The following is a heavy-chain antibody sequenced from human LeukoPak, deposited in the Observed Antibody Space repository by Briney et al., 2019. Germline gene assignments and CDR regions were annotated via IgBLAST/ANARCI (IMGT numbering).Heavy chain of an antibody. CDR1: GFTFSNYG. CDR2: ISYDSEGD. D-gene: IGHD5-18*01. Sequence: PGRSLRLSCVTSGFTFSNYGMHWVRQLPGKGLEWVAVISYDSEGDYHVDSVKGRFTISRDNSKNTLYLQMGSLRAEDMAVYYCARARSSYGYGDAFDIWGQGTMVTVSS. CDR3: ARARSSYGYGDAFDI. J-gene: IGHJ3*02. V-gene: IGHV3-30*03.